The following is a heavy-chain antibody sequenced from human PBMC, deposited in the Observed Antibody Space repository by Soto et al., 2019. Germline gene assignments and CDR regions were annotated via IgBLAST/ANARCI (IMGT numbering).Heavy chain of an antibody. CDR3: ARALFGEPTNGFDP. CDR2: ISTSSSTI. D-gene: IGHD3-10*01. J-gene: IGHJ5*02. CDR1: GFTFSSYS. Sequence: VGSLRLSCAASGFTFSSYSMNWVRQAPGKGLEWVSYISTSSSTIYYADSVKGRFTISRDNAKNSLYLQMSSLRVEDTAVYYCARALFGEPTNGFDPWGQGTALTISS. V-gene: IGHV3-48*01.